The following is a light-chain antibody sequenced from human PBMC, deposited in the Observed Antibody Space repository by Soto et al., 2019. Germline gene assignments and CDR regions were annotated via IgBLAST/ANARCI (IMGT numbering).Light chain of an antibody. CDR3: SSYTSSSTRL. CDR2: YVI. V-gene: IGLV2-14*01. Sequence: QSVLTQPASVSGSPGQSITISCTGTSSDVGGYNYVSWYQQHPGKAPKFMIYYVINRPSGVADRFSGSKSGNTASLTISGLQAQDEDDYYCSSYTSSSTRLFGGGTKLTVL. J-gene: IGLJ3*02. CDR1: SSDVGGYNY.